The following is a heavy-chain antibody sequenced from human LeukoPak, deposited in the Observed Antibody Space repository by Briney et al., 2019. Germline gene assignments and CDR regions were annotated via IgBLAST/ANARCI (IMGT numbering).Heavy chain of an antibody. CDR2: ISGSGGST. V-gene: IGHV3-23*01. D-gene: IGHD1-20*01. CDR1: GFTFSTYD. J-gene: IGHJ4*02. CDR3: ARVNNWNDASLDY. Sequence: GGSLRLSCAASGFTFSTYDMSWVRQAPGKGLEWVSAISGSGGSTHYADSVKGRFTISRDDAKNTLYLQMNSLRAEDTAVYYCARVNNWNDASLDYWGQGTLVTVSS.